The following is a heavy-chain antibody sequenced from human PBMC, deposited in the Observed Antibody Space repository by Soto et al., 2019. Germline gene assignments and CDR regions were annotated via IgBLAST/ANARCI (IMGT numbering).Heavy chain of an antibody. CDR3: SRMDILTGYYKRHFDY. CDR1: GSSSSSSSYY. V-gene: IGHV4-39*01. D-gene: IGHD3-9*01. CDR2: IYYSGRT. J-gene: IGHJ4*02. Sequence: SETLSLTCTVSGSSSSSSSYYWGGIRQPPGKGLEWIGSIYYSGRTYYNPSLKSRVTISVDTSKNQFSQKLSSVTAAYTAVYYCSRMDILTGYYKRHFDYCGQGTLITVSS.